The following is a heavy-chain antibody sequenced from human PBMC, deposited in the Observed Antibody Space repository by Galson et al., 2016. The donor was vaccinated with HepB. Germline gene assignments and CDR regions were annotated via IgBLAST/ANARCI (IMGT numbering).Heavy chain of an antibody. V-gene: IGHV3-53*01. D-gene: IGHD3-16*02. CDR1: GFAVRSNF. CDR3: ARVQTFYDYIWGTSRPRYFDY. Sequence: SLRLSCAVSGFAVRSNFMAWVHQAPGKGLEWVSLIYSGGSTYYADSVRGRFTISRDISKNTLFLEMLSLRAEDTAVYYCARVQTFYDYIWGTSRPRYFDYWGQGTLVTVSS. CDR2: IYSGGST. J-gene: IGHJ4*02.